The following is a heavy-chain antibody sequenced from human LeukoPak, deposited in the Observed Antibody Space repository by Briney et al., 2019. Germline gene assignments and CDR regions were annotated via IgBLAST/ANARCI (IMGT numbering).Heavy chain of an antibody. CDR2: ISNSGST. J-gene: IGHJ6*03. CDR3: AGSYYDFWSGSYYYYMDV. D-gene: IGHD3-3*01. CDR1: GDSVSSGSHY. Sequence: PSETLSLTCTVSGDSVSSGSHYWSWIRQPPGKGLECIGYISNSGSTNYNPSLKSRVTISVDTSKNQLSLNLNSVTAADTAVYYCAGSYYDFWSGSYYYYMDVWGKGTTVTVSS. V-gene: IGHV4-61*01.